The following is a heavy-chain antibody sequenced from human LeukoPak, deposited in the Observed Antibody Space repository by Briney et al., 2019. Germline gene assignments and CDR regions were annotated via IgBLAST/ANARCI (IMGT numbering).Heavy chain of an antibody. CDR1: GGSFSGHY. D-gene: IGHD3-10*01. CDR2: INHSGST. Sequence: SETLSLTCAVYGGSFSGHYWSWIRQPPGKGLEWIGEINHSGSTNYNPSLKSRVTISVDTSKNQFSLKLSSVTAADTAVYYCARGPRYYGSGSYLRSAFDYWGQGTLVTVSS. J-gene: IGHJ4*02. V-gene: IGHV4-34*01. CDR3: ARGPRYYGSGSYLRSAFDY.